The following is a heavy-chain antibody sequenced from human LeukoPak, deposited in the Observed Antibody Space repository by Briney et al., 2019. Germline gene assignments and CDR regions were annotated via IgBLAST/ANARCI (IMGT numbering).Heavy chain of an antibody. J-gene: IGHJ4*02. D-gene: IGHD6-13*01. CDR2: IKQDGSEK. CDR3: ASRAGYTGSWSAFDY. V-gene: IGHV3-7*05. Sequence: PGGSLRLSCADSGFLFSNSWMAWVRQAPGKGLEWVANIKQDGSEKYHVDSVKGRSTISRDNAKNSLYLQMNSLRAEDTAVYYCASRAGYTGSWSAFDYWGQGTLVTVSS. CDR1: GFLFSNSW.